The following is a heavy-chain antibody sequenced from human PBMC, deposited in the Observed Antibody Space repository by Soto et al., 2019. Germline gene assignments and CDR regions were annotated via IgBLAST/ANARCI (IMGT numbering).Heavy chain of an antibody. CDR1: GINVSRNY. Sequence: EAQLVESGGGLVQPGGSLRLSCAASGINVSRNYLTWVRQAPGKGLEWVSLIYSGGSTTYADSVRGRFTISRDDPNDTLYLRMNSLRTEDTAVYYCAKGGWGYWYFDHWGRGALVTVSS. CDR3: AKGGWGYWYFDH. D-gene: IGHD3-16*01. V-gene: IGHV3-66*01. J-gene: IGHJ2*01. CDR2: IYSGGST.